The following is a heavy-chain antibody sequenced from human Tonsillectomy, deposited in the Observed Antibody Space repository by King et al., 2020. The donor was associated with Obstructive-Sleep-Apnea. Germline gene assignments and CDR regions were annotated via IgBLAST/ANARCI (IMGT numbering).Heavy chain of an antibody. D-gene: IGHD2-8*01. CDR2: IYYSGST. Sequence: QLQESGPGLVKPSETLSLTCTVSGGSISSSSYYWGWIRQPPGKGLEWIGSIYYSGSTYYNPSLKSRVTISVDTSKNQFSLKLSSLTAADTAVYCCARSSTGRSCTNGVCYFDYWGQGTLVTVSS. J-gene: IGHJ4*02. CDR1: GGSISSSSYY. CDR3: ARSSTGRSCTNGVCYFDY. V-gene: IGHV4-39*07.